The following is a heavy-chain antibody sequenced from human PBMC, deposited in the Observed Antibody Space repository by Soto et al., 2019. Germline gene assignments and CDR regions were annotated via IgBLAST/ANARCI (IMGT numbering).Heavy chain of an antibody. Sequence: GGSLRLSCACSVFTFSDYYINCIRQAPGKGLEWISYIDSSGTIRYYADSVRGRFTISRGNARNSVYLQMSSLRAEDTAVYYCATLTIFGVFTDVWGQGTTVTVSS. CDR2: IDSSGTIR. CDR3: ATLTIFGVFTDV. CDR1: VFTFSDYY. V-gene: IGHV3-11*01. J-gene: IGHJ6*02. D-gene: IGHD3-3*01.